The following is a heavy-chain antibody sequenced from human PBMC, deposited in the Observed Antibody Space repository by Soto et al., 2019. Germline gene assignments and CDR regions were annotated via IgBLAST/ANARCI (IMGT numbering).Heavy chain of an antibody. J-gene: IGHJ5*02. V-gene: IGHV1-69*01. CDR2: IIPIFGTA. Sequence: QVQLVQSGAEVKKPGSSVKVSCKASGGTFSSYAISWVRQAPGQGLEWMGGIIPIFGTANYAQKFQGRVTITADESTSTAYRELSSLRSEDTAVYYCARVTRRLVILGWFDPWGQGTLVTVSS. D-gene: IGHD3-9*01. CDR1: GGTFSSYA. CDR3: ARVTRRLVILGWFDP.